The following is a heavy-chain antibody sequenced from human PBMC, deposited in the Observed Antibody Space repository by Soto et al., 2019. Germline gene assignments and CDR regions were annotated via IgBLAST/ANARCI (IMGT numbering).Heavy chain of an antibody. CDR2: FDPEDGET. CDR1: GYTLTELS. Sequence: ASVKVSCKVSGYTLTELSMHWVRQAPGKGLEWTGGFDPEDGETIYAQKFQGRVTMTEDTSTDTAYMELSSLRSEDTAVYYCATDPEGVAARPHWFDPWGQGTLVTVSS. J-gene: IGHJ5*02. V-gene: IGHV1-24*01. CDR3: ATDPEGVAARPHWFDP. D-gene: IGHD6-6*01.